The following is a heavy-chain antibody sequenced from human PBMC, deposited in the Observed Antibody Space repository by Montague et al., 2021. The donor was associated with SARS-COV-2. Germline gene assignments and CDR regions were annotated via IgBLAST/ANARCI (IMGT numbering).Heavy chain of an antibody. CDR1: GGSISSSSYY. D-gene: IGHD6-13*01. V-gene: IGHV4-39*01. J-gene: IGHJ5*02. Sequence: SETLSLTCTVSGGSISSSSYYWGWIRQPPGKGLEWIGSIYYSGSTYYNPSLKSRVTISVATSKNQFSLKLSSVPAADTAVYYCARKENKDSSIWSTGGNWFDPWGQGTLVTVSS. CDR2: IYYSGST. CDR3: ARKENKDSSIWSTGGNWFDP.